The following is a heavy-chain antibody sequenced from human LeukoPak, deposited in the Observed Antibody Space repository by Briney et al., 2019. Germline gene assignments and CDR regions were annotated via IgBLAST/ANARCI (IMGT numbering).Heavy chain of an antibody. CDR1: GFTFSSYG. CDR2: IWYDGSNK. V-gene: IGHV3-33*01. J-gene: IGHJ3*02. CDR3: AGVGTYYYDSSGHRDAFDI. D-gene: IGHD3-22*01. Sequence: GGSLRLSCAASGFTFSSYGMHWVRQAPGKGLEWVAVIWYDGSNKYYADSVKGRFTISRDNSKNTLYLQMNSLRAEDTAVYYCAGVGTYYYDSSGHRDAFDIWGQGTMVTVSS.